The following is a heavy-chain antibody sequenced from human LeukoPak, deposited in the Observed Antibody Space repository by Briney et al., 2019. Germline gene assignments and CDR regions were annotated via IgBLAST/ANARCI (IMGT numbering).Heavy chain of an antibody. J-gene: IGHJ5*02. Sequence: GGSLRLSCAASGFTFSSYSMNWVRQAPGKELEWVSSISSSSSYIYYADSVKGRFTISRDNAKNSLYLQMNSLRAEDTAVYYCASYSSSWYWFDPWGQGTLVTVSS. D-gene: IGHD6-13*01. CDR2: ISSSSSYI. CDR1: GFTFSSYS. V-gene: IGHV3-21*01. CDR3: ASYSSSWYWFDP.